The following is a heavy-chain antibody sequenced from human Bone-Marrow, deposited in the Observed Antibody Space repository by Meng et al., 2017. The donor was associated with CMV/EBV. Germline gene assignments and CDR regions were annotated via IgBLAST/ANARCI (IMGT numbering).Heavy chain of an antibody. Sequence: SETLSLTCTVSGGPISSYYWGWIRQPPGKGLEWIGGIYYSVSTYYNPSLKSRVTISVDTSKNQFSLKLSSVTAADTAVYYCMTPKAVAGMSAYWGEGTLVTVSS. CDR2: IYYSVST. D-gene: IGHD6-19*01. V-gene: IGHV4-39*01. CDR1: GGPISSYY. CDR3: MTPKAVAGMSAY. J-gene: IGHJ4*02.